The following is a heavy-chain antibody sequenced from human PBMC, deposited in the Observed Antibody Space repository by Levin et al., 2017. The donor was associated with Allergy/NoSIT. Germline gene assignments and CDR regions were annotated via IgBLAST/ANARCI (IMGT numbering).Heavy chain of an antibody. D-gene: IGHD1-1*01. V-gene: IGHV1-46*01. CDR1: GYSFGSYY. Sequence: GESLKISCKASGYSFGSYYIHWVRQAPGQGLEWMGVINPSGGSTSYAQKFQGRVTMTRDTSTSTVYMELSSLRSEDTAVYYCARDQTSYKTKFYYGIDVWGQGTTVTVSS. J-gene: IGHJ6*02. CDR2: INPSGGST. CDR3: ARDQTSYKTKFYYGIDV.